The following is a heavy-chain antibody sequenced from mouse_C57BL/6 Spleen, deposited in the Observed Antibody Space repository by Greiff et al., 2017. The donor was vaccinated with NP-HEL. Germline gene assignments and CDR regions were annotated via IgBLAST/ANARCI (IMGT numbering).Heavy chain of an antibody. CDR3: AREGNYYGSSYGYFDV. CDR2: IYPRDGST. D-gene: IGHD1-1*01. V-gene: IGHV1-78*01. Sequence: VQLQQSDAELVKPGASVKISCKVSGYTFTDHTIHWMKQRPEQGLEWIGYIYPRDGSTKYNEKFKGKATLTADKSSSTAYMQLNSLTSEDSAVYVCAREGNYYGSSYGYFDVWGTGTTVTVSS. J-gene: IGHJ1*03. CDR1: GYTFTDHT.